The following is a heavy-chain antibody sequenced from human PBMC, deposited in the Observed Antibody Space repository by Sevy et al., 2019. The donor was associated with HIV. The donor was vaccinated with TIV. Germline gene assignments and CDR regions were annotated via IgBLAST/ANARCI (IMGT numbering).Heavy chain of an antibody. J-gene: IGHJ4*02. D-gene: IGHD6-19*01. CDR2: ISSSGGS. Sequence: SETLSLTCSVSGDSITRSAYYWAWIRQPPGQGLEWIGSISSSGGSSHNASLKGRVTMAVDTSKCQFSLTLESVTAADTAVYYCARRSAGQWLAVYYFDSWGQGTLVTVSS. CDR3: ARRSAGQWLAVYYFDS. V-gene: IGHV4-39*01. CDR1: GDSITRSAYY.